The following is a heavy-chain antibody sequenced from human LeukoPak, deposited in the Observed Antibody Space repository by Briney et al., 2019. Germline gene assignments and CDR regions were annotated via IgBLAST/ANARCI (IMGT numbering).Heavy chain of an antibody. CDR1: AGSISSSSYY. CDR2: IYDSGNT. J-gene: IGHJ4*02. Sequence: SETLSLTCTVSAGSISSSSYYWSWIRQPPGKGLEWIGYIYDSGNTNYNPSLKSRVTISVDTSKNQFSLKLSSVTAADTAVYYCATRSTGVAATFDSWGQGALVTVSS. V-gene: IGHV4-61*01. D-gene: IGHD2-15*01. CDR3: ATRSTGVAATFDS.